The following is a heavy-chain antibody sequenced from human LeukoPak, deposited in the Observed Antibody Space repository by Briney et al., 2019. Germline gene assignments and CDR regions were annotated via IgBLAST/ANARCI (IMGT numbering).Heavy chain of an antibody. CDR1: GFIFSSYA. Sequence: GGSLRLSCAASGFIFSSYAMSWVRQAPGKGLEWVSVIYSGGSTYYADSVKGRFTISRDNSKNTLYLQMNSLGAEDTAVYYCARGIAAAANEDRFDPWGQGTLVTVS. CDR2: IYSGGST. J-gene: IGHJ5*02. CDR3: ARGIAAAANEDRFDP. V-gene: IGHV3-53*01. D-gene: IGHD6-13*01.